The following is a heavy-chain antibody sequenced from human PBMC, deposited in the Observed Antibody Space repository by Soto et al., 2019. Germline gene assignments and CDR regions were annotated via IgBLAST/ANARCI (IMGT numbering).Heavy chain of an antibody. Sequence: QVQLVQSGAEVKTPGSSVTVSCKASGDTSTPYAISWVRQAPGQGLEWLGGIIPIAGTPTYAQKFQGGVTISEDRSTSTTSMELTRLTSEDTAVYYCARGYCVSSSCHSLDSWGQGTPVTVSS. D-gene: IGHD2-15*01. CDR2: IIPIAGTP. J-gene: IGHJ4*02. V-gene: IGHV1-69*14. CDR3: ARGYCVSSSCHSLDS. CDR1: GDTSTPYA.